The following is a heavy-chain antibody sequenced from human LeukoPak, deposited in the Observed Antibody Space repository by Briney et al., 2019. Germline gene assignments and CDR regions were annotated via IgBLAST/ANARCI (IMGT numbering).Heavy chain of an antibody. CDR1: GFTFSSYA. J-gene: IGHJ4*02. CDR2: ISGSGGIT. V-gene: IGHV3-23*01. CDR3: AKGVVPAAYRYYFDS. Sequence: GGSLRLSCAASGFTFSSYARSWVRQAPGKGLEWVSSISGSGGITYYTYTVKGGFTISTDNSTNTLYLRKNSPRAENTPVYYCAKGVVPAAYRYYFDSWGQGTLVTVSS. D-gene: IGHD2-2*01.